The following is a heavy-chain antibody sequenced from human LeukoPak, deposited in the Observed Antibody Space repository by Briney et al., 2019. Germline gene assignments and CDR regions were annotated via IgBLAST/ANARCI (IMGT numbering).Heavy chain of an antibody. V-gene: IGHV4-59*01. J-gene: IGHJ6*03. CDR2: IYYSGST. D-gene: IGHD3-10*01. CDR3: ARERHWDSGYMDV. CDR1: GGSISSYY. Sequence: PSETLSLTCTVSGGSISSYYWSWIRQPPGKGLEWIGYIYYSGSTNYNPSLKSRVTISVDTSKNQFSLKLSSVTAADTAVYYCARERHWDSGYMDVWGKGTTVTVSS.